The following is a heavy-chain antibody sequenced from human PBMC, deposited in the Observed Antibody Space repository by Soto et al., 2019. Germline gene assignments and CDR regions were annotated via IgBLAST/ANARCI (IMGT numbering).Heavy chain of an antibody. D-gene: IGHD7-27*01. V-gene: IGHV4-61*08. Sequence: QMQLQESGPGLVKPSETLSLNCVVSGGSVSSGDHAWGWIRQPPGKGLEWIGYSRSVNYNPSLRRLVTISVATAKIQFSLKLSSVTSADPAVYSCGRDHWGPIDYWGQGTPVTVSS. CDR2: YSRSV. J-gene: IGHJ4*02. CDR3: GRDHWGPIDY. CDR1: GGSVSSGDHA.